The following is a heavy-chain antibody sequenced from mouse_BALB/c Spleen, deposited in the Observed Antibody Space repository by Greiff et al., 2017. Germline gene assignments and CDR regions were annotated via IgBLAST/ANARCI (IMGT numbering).Heavy chain of an antibody. CDR3: ARSPTGMDY. J-gene: IGHJ4*01. D-gene: IGHD4-1*02. Sequence: VQGVESGAELAKPGASVKMSCKASGYTFTSYWMHWVKQRPGQGLEWIGYINPSTGYTEYNQKFKDKATLTADKSSSTAYMQLSSLTSEDSAVYYCARSPTGMDYWGQGTSVTVSS. V-gene: IGHV1-7*01. CDR1: GYTFTSYW. CDR2: INPSTGYT.